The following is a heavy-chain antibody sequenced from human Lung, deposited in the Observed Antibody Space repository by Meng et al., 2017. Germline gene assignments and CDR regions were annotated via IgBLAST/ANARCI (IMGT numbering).Heavy chain of an antibody. V-gene: IGHV4-4*02. CDR2: IFHSGST. J-gene: IGHJ4*02. Sequence: QRSGPGLLKHSRSLALTCAVSGGSISSSTGWSWDRQTPGKGLEWFGEIFHSGSTNYNPPRESRVTISVDKSKNQFSLKVYSVTAADTATYYCARFDISSSGRGDYWGQGILVTVSS. CDR1: GGSISSSTG. CDR3: ARFDISSSGRGDY. D-gene: IGHD1-26*01.